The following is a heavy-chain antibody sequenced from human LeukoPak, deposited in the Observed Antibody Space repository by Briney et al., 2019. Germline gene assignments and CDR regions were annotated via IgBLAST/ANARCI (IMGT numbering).Heavy chain of an antibody. D-gene: IGHD3-22*01. CDR3: ARWGGYYDTSGYPRGHAFDI. Sequence: SETLSLTCTVSGGSISSYYWSWIRQPPGKGLEWIGYIYYSGSTNYNPSLKSRVTISVDTSKNQFSLKLSSVTAADTAVYYCARWGGYYDTSGYPRGHAFDIWGQGTMVTVSS. V-gene: IGHV4-59*01. J-gene: IGHJ3*02. CDR1: GGSISSYY. CDR2: IYYSGST.